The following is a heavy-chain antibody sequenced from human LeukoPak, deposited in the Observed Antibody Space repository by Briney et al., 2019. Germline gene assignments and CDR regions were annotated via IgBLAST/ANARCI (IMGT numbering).Heavy chain of an antibody. V-gene: IGHV1-2*02. CDR1: GYTFTGYY. J-gene: IGHJ5*02. D-gene: IGHD1-26*01. CDR2: INPNSGGT. CDR3: ARDRSGKIRSLDP. Sequence: ASVKVSCKASGYTFTGYYMHWVRQAPGQGLEWTGWINPNSGGTNYAQKFQGRVTMTRDTSISTAYMELSRLRSDDTAVYYCARDRSGKIRSLDPWGQGTLVTVSS.